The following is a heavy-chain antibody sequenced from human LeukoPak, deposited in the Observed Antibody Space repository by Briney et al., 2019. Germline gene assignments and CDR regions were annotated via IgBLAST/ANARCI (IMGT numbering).Heavy chain of an antibody. J-gene: IGHJ6*02. Sequence: HPGGSLRLSCAASGFTFSSYGMHWVRQAPGKGLEWVAVIWYDGSNKYYADSVKGRFTISRDNSKNTLYLQMNSLRAEDTAVYYCARGRCSSTSCSPYYYYGMDVWGQGTTVTVSS. CDR3: ARGRCSSTSCSPYYYYGMDV. CDR1: GFTFSSYG. V-gene: IGHV3-33*08. CDR2: IWYDGSNK. D-gene: IGHD2-2*01.